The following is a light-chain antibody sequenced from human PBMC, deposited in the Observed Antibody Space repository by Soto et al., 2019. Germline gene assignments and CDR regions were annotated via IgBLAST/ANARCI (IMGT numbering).Light chain of an antibody. CDR1: QSIISNF. V-gene: IGKV3-20*01. Sequence: EIVLTQSPGTLSLSPGETASLSCWASQSIISNFLAWYQQRRGQPPRLLIYDSSRRASGIPARFTGSGSRTAFTLTISRVEPEDSAVYYCQQTFHSPRTFGQGTRLEI. J-gene: IGKJ2*01. CDR2: DSS. CDR3: QQTFHSPRT.